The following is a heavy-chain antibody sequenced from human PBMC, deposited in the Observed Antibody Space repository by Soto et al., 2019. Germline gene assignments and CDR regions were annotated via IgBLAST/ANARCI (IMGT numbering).Heavy chain of an antibody. V-gene: IGHV1-69*06. CDR3: AASVLRFLEWLSSPFDP. Sequence: ASVKVSCKASGGTFSSYAISWVRQAPGQGLEWMGGIIPIFGTANYAQKFQGRVTITADKSTSTAYMELSSLRSEDTAVYYCAASVLRFLEWLSSPFDPWGQGTLVTVSS. CDR1: GGTFSSYA. CDR2: IIPIFGTA. D-gene: IGHD3-3*01. J-gene: IGHJ5*02.